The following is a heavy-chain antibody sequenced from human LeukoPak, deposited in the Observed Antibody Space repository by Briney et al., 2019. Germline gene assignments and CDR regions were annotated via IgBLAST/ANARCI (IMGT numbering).Heavy chain of an antibody. V-gene: IGHV3-7*01. D-gene: IGHD5-18*01. J-gene: IGHJ3*02. CDR2: IKQDGSEK. Sequence: GGSLRLSCAASGFTFSNYAMSWVRQAPGKGLEWVANIKQDGSEKYYVDSVKGRFTISRDNAKNSLYLQMNSLRAEDTAVYYCARAQYSYGFNAFDIWGQGTMVTVSS. CDR1: GFTFSNYA. CDR3: ARAQYSYGFNAFDI.